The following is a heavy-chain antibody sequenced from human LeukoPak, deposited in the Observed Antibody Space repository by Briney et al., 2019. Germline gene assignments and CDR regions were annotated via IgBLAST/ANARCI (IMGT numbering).Heavy chain of an antibody. CDR2: IYYSGST. D-gene: IGHD6-13*01. Sequence: SETLSLTCTVSGGSISSSTYYWGWIRQPPGKGLEWIRSIYYSGSTYYNPSLKSRVTISVDTSKNQFSLKLNSVTAADTAVYYCARDRGIAAAADAFDIWGQGTMVTVSS. CDR3: ARDRGIAAAADAFDI. CDR1: GGSISSSTYY. V-gene: IGHV4-39*07. J-gene: IGHJ3*02.